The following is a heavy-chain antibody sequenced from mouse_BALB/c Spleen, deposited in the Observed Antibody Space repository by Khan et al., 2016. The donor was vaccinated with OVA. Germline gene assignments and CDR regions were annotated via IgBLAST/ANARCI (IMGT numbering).Heavy chain of an antibody. D-gene: IGHD2-12*01. CDR2: ISSTGST. V-gene: IGHV3-2*02. Sequence: EVQLVETGPGLVKPSQSLSLTCTVTGYSITSDYAWNWIRQFPGNKLEWMGYISSTGSTSYNPSLKSRISITRDISKYQFFLQLKSVTTEDTATYYCARSLYYSYGYALDCWGRGTSVTVSS. CDR1: GYSITSDYA. CDR3: ARSLYYSYGYALDC. J-gene: IGHJ4*01.